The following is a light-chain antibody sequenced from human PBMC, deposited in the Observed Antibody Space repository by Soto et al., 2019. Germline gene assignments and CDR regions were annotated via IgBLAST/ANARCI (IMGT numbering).Light chain of an antibody. V-gene: IGLV2-14*03. CDR2: GNN. J-gene: IGLJ1*01. CDR3: QSYDSSLSGYF. Sequence: QSALIQPASVSGSPGQSITISCTGTSSDVGGSNYVSWYQHHPHRAPKLLIYGNNNRPSGVPARFSGSKSGTSASLAIAGLQAEDEGDYYCQSYDSSLSGYFFGTGTKLTVL. CDR1: SSDVGGSNY.